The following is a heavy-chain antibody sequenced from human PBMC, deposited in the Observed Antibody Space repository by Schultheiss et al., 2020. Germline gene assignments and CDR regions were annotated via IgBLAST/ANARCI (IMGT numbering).Heavy chain of an antibody. V-gene: IGHV4-34*09. CDR3: ARDGVNYCSSTSCSLGWFDP. CDR1: GGSFSGYY. D-gene: IGHD2-2*01. CDR2: IYDSGNT. Sequence: LRLSCAVYGGSFSGYYWSWIRQPPGKGLEWIGNIYDSGNTKYNPSLKGRLTISVDTSKNQFSLKLSSVTAADTAVYYCARDGVNYCSSTSCSLGWFDPWGQGTLVTVSS. J-gene: IGHJ5*02.